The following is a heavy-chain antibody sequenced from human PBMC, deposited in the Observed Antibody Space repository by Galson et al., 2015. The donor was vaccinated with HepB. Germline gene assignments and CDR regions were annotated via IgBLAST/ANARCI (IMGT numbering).Heavy chain of an antibody. CDR3: ARREWDLSYFDY. V-gene: IGHV3-64*01. CDR1: GFTFSNSA. J-gene: IGHJ4*02. D-gene: IGHD1-26*01. Sequence: SLRLSCAASGFTFSNSAMHWVRQAPGKGLEYVSAISSKGITFYTNSVKGRFAISRDNSRNTLYLQMGSLSAEDMAVYYCARREWDLSYFDYWAGEPWSPSPQ. CDR2: ISSKGIT.